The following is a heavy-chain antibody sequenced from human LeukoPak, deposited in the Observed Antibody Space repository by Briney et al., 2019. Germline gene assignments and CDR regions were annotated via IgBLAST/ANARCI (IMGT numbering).Heavy chain of an antibody. J-gene: IGHJ5*02. D-gene: IGHD1-1*01. Sequence: SETLSLSCTVSGGSISSSSYYWGWIRQPPGKGLEWIGSIYYSGSTYYNPSLKSRVTISVDTSKNQFSLKLSSVTAADTAVYYCASPVREVYNWFDPWGQGTLVTVSS. CDR3: ASPVREVYNWFDP. V-gene: IGHV4-39*01. CDR2: IYYSGST. CDR1: GGSISSSSYY.